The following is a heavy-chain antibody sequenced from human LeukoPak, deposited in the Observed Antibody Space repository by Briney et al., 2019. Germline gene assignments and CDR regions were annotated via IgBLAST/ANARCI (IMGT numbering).Heavy chain of an antibody. V-gene: IGHV4-34*01. CDR3: ARTPQYYYGSGSSPLYYYCYGMDV. Sequence: SETLSLTCAVYGGSFSGYYWSWIRQPPGKGLEWIGEINHSGSTNFNPSLKSRVTISVETSKKQFSLKLSSVTAADTAVYYCARTPQYYYGSGSSPLYYYCYGMDVWGHGTTVTVSS. CDR1: GGSFSGYY. J-gene: IGHJ6*02. D-gene: IGHD3-10*01. CDR2: INHSGST.